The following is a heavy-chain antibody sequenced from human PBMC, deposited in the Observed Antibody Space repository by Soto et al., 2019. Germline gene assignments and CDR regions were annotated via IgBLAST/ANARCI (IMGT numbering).Heavy chain of an antibody. J-gene: IGHJ4*02. CDR1: GASIAFSNYY. V-gene: IGHV4-39*01. D-gene: IGHD4-17*01. Sequence: SETLSLTCTVPGASIAFSNYYWGWFRQPPGKGLEWIGSIYYSGNTYYNPSLKSRVTISVDTSKNQFSLKLSSVTATDTAVYYCARLDYGDYADDYWGQGTLVTVS. CDR3: ARLDYGDYADDY. CDR2: IYYSGNT.